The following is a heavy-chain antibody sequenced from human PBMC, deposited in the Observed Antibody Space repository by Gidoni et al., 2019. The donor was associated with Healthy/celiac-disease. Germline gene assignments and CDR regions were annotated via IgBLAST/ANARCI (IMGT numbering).Heavy chain of an antibody. V-gene: IGHV4-34*01. D-gene: IGHD3-10*01. CDR1: GGSFSGYY. J-gene: IGHJ4*02. CDR2: INHSGST. CDR3: ARALLWFGATYYFDY. Sequence: QVQLQQWGAGLLKPSETLSLTCAVYGGSFSGYYWSWIRQPPGKGLEWIGEINHSGSTNYNPSLKSRVTISVDTSKNQFSLKLSSVTAADTAVYYCARALLWFGATYYFDYWGQGTLVTVSS.